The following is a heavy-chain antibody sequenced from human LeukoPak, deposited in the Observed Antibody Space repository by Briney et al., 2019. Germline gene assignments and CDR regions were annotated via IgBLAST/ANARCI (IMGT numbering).Heavy chain of an antibody. V-gene: IGHV3-23*01. D-gene: IGHD2-2*01. Sequence: GGSLRLSCVVSGFTFSSYAMNWVRQAPGKGLEWVSGISDSGDSAYYADSVKGRFTISRDSPKNTLYLQVNSLRAEDTAVYYCASQKLASTSYSIDYWGQGTLVTVSS. CDR1: GFTFSSYA. J-gene: IGHJ4*02. CDR3: ASQKLASTSYSIDY. CDR2: ISDSGDSA.